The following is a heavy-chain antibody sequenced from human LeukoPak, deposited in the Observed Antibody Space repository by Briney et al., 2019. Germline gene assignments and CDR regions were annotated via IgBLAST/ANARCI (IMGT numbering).Heavy chain of an antibody. J-gene: IGHJ5*02. CDR2: IYNSETT. CDR1: DGSMTNYH. D-gene: IGHD3-22*01. CDR3: ARGSGGYRFDP. V-gene: IGHV4-59*01. Sequence: PSETLSLTCTVSDGSMTNYHWTWIRQSPGRAPEYIGYIYNSETTKYNPSLKSRVTLSVDMSKKQFSLRLNSVTAADTAVYYCARGSGGYRFDPWGQGILVTASS.